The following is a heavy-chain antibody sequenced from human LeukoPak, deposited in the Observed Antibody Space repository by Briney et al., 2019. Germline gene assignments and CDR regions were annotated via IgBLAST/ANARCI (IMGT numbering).Heavy chain of an antibody. CDR2: TYYRSKWYN. Sequence: SQTLSLTCAISGDSVSSHSVAWNWTRQSPSRGLEWLGRTYYRSKWYNDYAGSVRSRITITPDTSNNQFSLQLNSVTPDDTAVYYCTRDLYCSGASCSFDFWGQETRVSVSS. V-gene: IGHV6-1*01. D-gene: IGHD2-15*01. J-gene: IGHJ4*02. CDR1: GDSVSSHSVA. CDR3: TRDLYCSGASCSFDF.